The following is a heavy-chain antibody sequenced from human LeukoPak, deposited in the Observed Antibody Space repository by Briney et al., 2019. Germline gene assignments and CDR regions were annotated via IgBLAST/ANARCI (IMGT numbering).Heavy chain of an antibody. CDR2: IYTSGST. CDR1: GYSISSGYY. J-gene: IGHJ6*03. CDR3: ARAQRNYYYYMDV. V-gene: IGHV4-4*07. Sequence: SETLSLTCTVSGYSISSGYYWGWIRQPAGKGLEWIGRIYTSGSTNYNPSLKSRVTMSVDTSKNQFSLKLSSVTAADTAVYYCARAQRNYYYYMDVWGKGTTVTISS.